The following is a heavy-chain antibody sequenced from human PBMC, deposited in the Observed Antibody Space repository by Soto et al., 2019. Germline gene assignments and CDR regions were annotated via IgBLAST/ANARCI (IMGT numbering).Heavy chain of an antibody. V-gene: IGHV3-21*01. Sequence: SATGVTCTTYSLNWVLQAPGKGLEWVSSISSTTNYIYYADSMKGRFTVSRDNAKNSVYLEMNSLSAEDTAVYYCARESEDLTSTFDYWGQGTLVTV. CDR2: ISSTTNYI. D-gene: IGHD7-27*01. CDR3: ARESEDLTSTFDY. J-gene: IGHJ4*02. CDR1: GVTCTTYS.